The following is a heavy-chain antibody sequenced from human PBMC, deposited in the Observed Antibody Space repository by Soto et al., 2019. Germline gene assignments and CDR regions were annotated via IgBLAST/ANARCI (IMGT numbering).Heavy chain of an antibody. J-gene: IGHJ4*02. CDR3: ARSPYSVSYLASFDY. CDR2: ISYDGSNK. Sequence: QVQLVESGGGVVQPGRSLRLSWAASGFTFSSYGMHWVRQAPGKGLEWVAVISYDGSNKYYADSVKGRFTISRDNSTNTLYLQMNSLRAEDTAVYYCARSPYSVSYLASFDYWGQGTLVTVSS. D-gene: IGHD1-26*01. V-gene: IGHV3-30*03. CDR1: GFTFSSYG.